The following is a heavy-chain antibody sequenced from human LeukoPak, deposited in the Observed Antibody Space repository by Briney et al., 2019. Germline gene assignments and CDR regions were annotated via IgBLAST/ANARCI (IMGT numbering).Heavy chain of an antibody. CDR3: AAPSQWLVLEGLDY. Sequence: ASVKVSCKASGYTFTGYCMHWVRQAPGQGLEWMEWINPNSGGTNYAQKFQGRVTMTRDTSISTAYMELSRLRSDDTAAYYCAAPSQWLVLEGLDYWGQGTLVTVSS. D-gene: IGHD6-19*01. CDR1: GYTFTGYC. CDR2: INPNSGGT. V-gene: IGHV1-2*02. J-gene: IGHJ4*02.